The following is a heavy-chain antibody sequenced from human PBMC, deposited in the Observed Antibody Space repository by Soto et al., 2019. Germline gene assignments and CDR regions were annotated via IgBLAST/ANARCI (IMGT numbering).Heavy chain of an antibody. CDR2: IDPSDSYT. CDR1: GYSFTSYW. Sequence: GESLKISCKGSGYSFTSYWISWVRQMPGKGLEWMGRIDPSDSYTNYSPSFQGHVTISADKSISTAYLQWSSLKASDTAMYYCARLREMYYDFWSGYWKTYYYGMDVWGQGTTVTVSS. J-gene: IGHJ6*02. CDR3: ARLREMYYDFWSGYWKTYYYGMDV. V-gene: IGHV5-10-1*01. D-gene: IGHD3-3*01.